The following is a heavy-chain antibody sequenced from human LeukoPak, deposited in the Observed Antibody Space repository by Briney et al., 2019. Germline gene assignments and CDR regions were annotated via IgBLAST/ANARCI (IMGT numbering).Heavy chain of an antibody. J-gene: IGHJ4*02. CDR2: IYHSGTT. V-gene: IGHV4-38-2*01. CDR3: ASVDPFREKKY. D-gene: IGHD5-12*01. Sequence: SETLAPTWAVSGYSISSGYYWGWIRQPPGKGLEWIGSIYHSGTTYYNPSLKSRVTISLDTSKYQFSLRLSSVTAADTAVYYCASVDPFREKKYWREGTLVTVSS. CDR1: GYSISSGYY.